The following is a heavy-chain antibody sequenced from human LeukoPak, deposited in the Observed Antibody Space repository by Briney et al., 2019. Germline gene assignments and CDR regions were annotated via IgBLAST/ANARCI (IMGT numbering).Heavy chain of an antibody. CDR3: ARHETGPYFDY. CDR1: GYSFTDYW. D-gene: IGHD3-9*01. CDR2: ISPGDSDT. J-gene: IGHJ4*02. Sequence: GESLKISCQGSGYSFTDYWIVWVRQMPGKGLECMGVISPGDSDTTYSPSFQGQVTISADKSISTAYLQWSSLKASDTAMYYCARHETGPYFDYWGQGTLVTVSS. V-gene: IGHV5-51*01.